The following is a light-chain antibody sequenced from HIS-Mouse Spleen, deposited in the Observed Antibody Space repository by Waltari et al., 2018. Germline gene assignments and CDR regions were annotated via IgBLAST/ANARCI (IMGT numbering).Light chain of an antibody. CDR3: SSYTSSSFNVV. Sequence: QSALTQPASVSGSPGQSITISCTGPSSDVGGYNYVLWYQQHPGKAPKLMIYDVSNRPSGVSNRFSGSKSGNTASLTISGLQAEDEADYYCSSYTSSSFNVVFGGGTKLTVL. CDR1: SSDVGGYNY. V-gene: IGLV2-14*03. J-gene: IGLJ2*01. CDR2: DVS.